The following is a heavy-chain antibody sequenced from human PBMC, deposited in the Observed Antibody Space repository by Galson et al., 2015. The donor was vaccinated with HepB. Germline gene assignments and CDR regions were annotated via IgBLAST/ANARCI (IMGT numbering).Heavy chain of an antibody. J-gene: IGHJ4*02. V-gene: IGHV7-4-1*02. CDR2: INTNTGNP. CDR3: ARGMRYDPLPYYFDY. Sequence: SVKVSCKASGYTFTTYAMNWVRQAPGQGLEWMGWINTNTGNPTYAQGFTGRFVFSLDTSVSTAYLQISSLKAEDTAVYYCARGMRYDPLPYYFDYWGQGTLVTVSS. CDR1: GYTFTTYA. D-gene: IGHD1-14*01.